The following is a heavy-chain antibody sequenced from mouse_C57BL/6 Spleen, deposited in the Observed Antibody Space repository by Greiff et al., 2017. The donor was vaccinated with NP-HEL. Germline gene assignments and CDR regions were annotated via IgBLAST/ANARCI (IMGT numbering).Heavy chain of an antibody. CDR1: GYTFTSYW. CDR2: INPSNGGT. Sequence: QVQLQQPGTELVKPGASVKLSCKASGYTFTSYWMHWVKQRPGQGLEWIGNINPSNGGTNYNEKFKSKATLTVDKSSSTAYMQLSSLTSEDSAVYYCARSRYYYGSSFYAMDYWGQGTSVTVSS. D-gene: IGHD1-1*01. J-gene: IGHJ4*01. CDR3: ARSRYYYGSSFYAMDY. V-gene: IGHV1-53*01.